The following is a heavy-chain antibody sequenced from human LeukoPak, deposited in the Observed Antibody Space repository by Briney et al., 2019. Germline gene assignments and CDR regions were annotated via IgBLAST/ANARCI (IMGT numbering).Heavy chain of an antibody. J-gene: IGHJ4*02. V-gene: IGHV3-23*01. CDR3: AKGLEPAMDVKQTFDF. Sequence: GSLRLSCGASGFTFTKYAMSWVRQGPGKGLEWVSAISSSGDKTHYVDSVKGRFTISRDNSRNTVYLQMNSLRVEDAALYYCAKGLEPAMDVKQTFDFWGQGALVTVSS. D-gene: IGHD5-18*01. CDR1: GFTFTKYA. CDR2: ISSSGDKT.